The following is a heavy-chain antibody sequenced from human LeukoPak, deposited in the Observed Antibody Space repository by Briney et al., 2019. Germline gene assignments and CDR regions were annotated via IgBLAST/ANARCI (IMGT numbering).Heavy chain of an antibody. CDR3: ARGPTMSGVQILDD. CDR2: INTYGTT. CDR1: GGSITNAFYY. J-gene: IGHJ4*02. V-gene: IGHV4-61*02. Sequence: SETLSLTCSVSGGSITNAFYYWNWIRQPAGKGLEWIGRINTYGTTTYNPSLKSRVTILMETSKNQFSLNLTSVTATDTAVYYCARGPTMSGVQILDDWGQGTLVSVSS. D-gene: IGHD3-3*01.